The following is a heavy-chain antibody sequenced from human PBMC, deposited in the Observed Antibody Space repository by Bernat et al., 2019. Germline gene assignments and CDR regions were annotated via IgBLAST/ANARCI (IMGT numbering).Heavy chain of an antibody. CDR2: IYHSGST. V-gene: IGHV4-4*02. Sequence: QVQLQESGPGLVKPSGTLSLTCAVSGGSISSSNWWSWVRQPPGKGLEWIGEIYHSGSTNYNPSLKSRDTISVDKSKNQFSLKLSSVTAADTAVYYCASGIQLHPPGDWFDPWGQGTLVTVSS. CDR3: ASGIQLHPPGDWFDP. D-gene: IGHD5-18*01. J-gene: IGHJ5*02. CDR1: GGSISSSNW.